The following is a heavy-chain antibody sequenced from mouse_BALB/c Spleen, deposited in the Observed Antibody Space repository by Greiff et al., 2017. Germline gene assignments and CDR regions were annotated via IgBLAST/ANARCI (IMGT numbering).Heavy chain of an antibody. CDR2: INPDSSTI. D-gene: IGHD1-1*01. J-gene: IGHJ2*01. CDR1: GFDFSRYW. Sequence: DVKLQESGGGLVQPGGSLKLSCAASGFDFSRYWMSWVRQAPGKGLEWIGEINPDSSTINYTPSLKDKFIISRDNAKNTLYLQMSKVRSEDTALYYCARPGSSLYYFDYWGQGTTLTVSS. CDR3: ARPGSSLYYFDY. V-gene: IGHV4-1*02.